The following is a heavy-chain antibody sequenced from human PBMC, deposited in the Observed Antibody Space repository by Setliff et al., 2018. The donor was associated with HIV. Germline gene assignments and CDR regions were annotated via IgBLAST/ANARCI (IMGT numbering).Heavy chain of an antibody. V-gene: IGHV1-18*01. D-gene: IGHD2-2*01. CDR1: GYTFTNYD. Sequence: ASVKVSCKASGYTFTNYDINWVRQAPGQGLEWMGWIDSNNGNRNFAQKFRGRVTMTTDISTNTAYMEVRSLSFDDTAMYYCATQRDIVMVPGQGGFDIWAQGTMVTVSS. J-gene: IGHJ3*02. CDR3: ATQRDIVMVPGQGGFDI. CDR2: IDSNNGNR.